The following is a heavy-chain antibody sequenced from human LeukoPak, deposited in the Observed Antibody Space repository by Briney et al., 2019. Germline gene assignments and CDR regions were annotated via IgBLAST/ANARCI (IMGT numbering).Heavy chain of an antibody. Sequence: GGSLRLSCAASTFTFSDYWMSWVRQAPGKGLEWMGGFDPEDGETIYAQKFQGRVTMTEDTSTDTAYMELSSLRSEDTAVYYCATDRVVSEWSQYDYWGQGTLVTVSS. J-gene: IGHJ4*02. V-gene: IGHV1-24*01. CDR1: TFTFSDYW. D-gene: IGHD3-3*01. CDR3: ATDRVVSEWSQYDY. CDR2: FDPEDGET.